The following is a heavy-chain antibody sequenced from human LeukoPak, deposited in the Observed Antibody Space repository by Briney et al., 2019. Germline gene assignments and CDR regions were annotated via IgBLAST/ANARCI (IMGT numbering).Heavy chain of an antibody. J-gene: IGHJ5*02. D-gene: IGHD3-10*01. V-gene: IGHV3-74*01. Sequence: GGSLRLSCAASGFTFSSYWMHWVRQAPGKGLGGVSRINSDGSSTNYADSVKGGFTISRENAKNTLYLQINSLRADDTAVYYCARAAMVRGVIRIDNWFAPWGQGTLVTVSS. CDR1: GFTFSSYW. CDR2: INSDGSST. CDR3: ARAAMVRGVIRIDNWFAP.